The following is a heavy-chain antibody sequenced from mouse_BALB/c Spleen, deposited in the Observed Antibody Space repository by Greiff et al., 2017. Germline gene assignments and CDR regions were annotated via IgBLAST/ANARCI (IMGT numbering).Heavy chain of an antibody. Sequence: VKLVESGPGLVAPSQSLSITCTVSGFSLTSYGVHWVRQPPGKGLEWLGVIWAGGSTNYNSALMSRLSISKDNSKSQVFLKMNSLQTDDTAMYYCAREEDGYDWFAYWGQGTLVTVSA. CDR3: AREEDGYDWFAY. J-gene: IGHJ3*01. CDR2: IWAGGST. D-gene: IGHD2-2*01. CDR1: GFSLTSYG. V-gene: IGHV2-9*02.